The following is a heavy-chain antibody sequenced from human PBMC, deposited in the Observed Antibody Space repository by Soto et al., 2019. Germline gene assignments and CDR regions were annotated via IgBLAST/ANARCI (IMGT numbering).Heavy chain of an antibody. CDR1: GFTFSSYG. D-gene: IGHD3-16*01. Sequence: QVQLVESGGGLVQPGRSLRLSCAASGFTFSSYGMHWVRQAPGKGLEWVAVIWYDGSNKYYADSVKGRFTISRDNSKNTLYLQMNSLRAEDTAVYYCARDRRFGYYYMDVWGKGTTVTVSS. J-gene: IGHJ6*03. CDR2: IWYDGSNK. CDR3: ARDRRFGYYYMDV. V-gene: IGHV3-33*01.